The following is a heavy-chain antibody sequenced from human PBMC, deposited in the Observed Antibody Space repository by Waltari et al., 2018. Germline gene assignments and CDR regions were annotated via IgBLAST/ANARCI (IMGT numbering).Heavy chain of an antibody. CDR1: GFTFVGYG. V-gene: IGHV3-30*02. CDR2: RGDDGSNK. CDR3: AKGIYRDDYNIVY. D-gene: IGHD4-4*01. Sequence: QVQLVESGGGVVQPGGSLRLSCAASGFTFVGYGIHWVSQAPGKGVEGVGSRGDDGSNKYYADSVKCRFTIYRDESQNTLDLQMNSLITEDTAVYYCAKGIYRDDYNIVYWGQGTLVTVSS. J-gene: IGHJ4*02.